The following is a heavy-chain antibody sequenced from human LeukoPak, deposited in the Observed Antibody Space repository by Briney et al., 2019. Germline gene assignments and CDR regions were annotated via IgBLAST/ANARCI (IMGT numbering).Heavy chain of an antibody. V-gene: IGHV3-7*03. CDR3: VKRTMAGVLERRTYYFDY. Sequence: PGGSLRLSCAASGFTFSSYWMSWVRQAPGEGLEWVANIKQDGSEKYYVDSVKGRFAISRDNSKSTLFLQMNSLRAEDTALYYCVKRTMAGVLERRTYYFDYWGQGSLVTVS. CDR2: IKQDGSEK. D-gene: IGHD2-2*01. CDR1: GFTFSSYW. J-gene: IGHJ4*02.